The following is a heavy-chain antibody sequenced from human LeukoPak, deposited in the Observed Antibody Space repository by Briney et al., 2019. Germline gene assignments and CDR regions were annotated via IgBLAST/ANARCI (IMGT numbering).Heavy chain of an antibody. CDR1: GVSISGYY. CDR2: IFYREGFSYGGTT. CDR3: ARQISGNRDY. Sequence: PSETLSLTCTVSGVSISGYYWIWIRQSPRRGLEYIGSIFYREGFSYGGTTFYNPSLQSRVTISVDTSKNAFSLRPSSVTAADTAVYYCARQISGNRDYWGQGTLVTVSA. V-gene: IGHV4-59*05. D-gene: IGHD3-10*01. J-gene: IGHJ4*02.